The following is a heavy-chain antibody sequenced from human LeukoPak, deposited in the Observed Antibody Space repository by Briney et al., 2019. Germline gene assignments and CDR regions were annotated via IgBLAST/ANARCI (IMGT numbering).Heavy chain of an antibody. J-gene: IGHJ2*01. Sequence: GGSLRLSCAASGFTFSRYNMNWVRQAPGKGLEWVSSISTSGSYIYYADSVKGRFTISRDNSKNTLYLQMNSLRAEDTAVYYCAKTPHYYDSSGYSFTYFDLWGRGTLVTVSS. D-gene: IGHD3-22*01. CDR3: AKTPHYYDSSGYSFTYFDL. V-gene: IGHV3-21*04. CDR2: ISTSGSYI. CDR1: GFTFSRYN.